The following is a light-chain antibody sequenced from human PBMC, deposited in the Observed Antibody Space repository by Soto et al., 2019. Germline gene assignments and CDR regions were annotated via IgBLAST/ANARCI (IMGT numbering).Light chain of an antibody. V-gene: IGLV1-40*01. CDR1: SSNIGAGYD. CDR3: QSYDSSLSAVV. J-gene: IGLJ2*01. Sequence: QPALTQPPSVSGAPGQRVTISCTGSSSNIGAGYDVHWYQQLPGTAPKLLIYGNSNRPSGVPDRFSGSKSGTSASLAITGLQAEDEAAYSCQSYDSSLSAVVFGGGTKLTVL. CDR2: GNS.